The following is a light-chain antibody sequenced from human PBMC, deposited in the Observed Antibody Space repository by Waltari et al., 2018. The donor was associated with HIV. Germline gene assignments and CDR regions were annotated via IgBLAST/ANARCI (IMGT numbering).Light chain of an antibody. Sequence: SSNIGRNTVNWYQQLPGTAPKLLIYSSNHRPSGVPDRFSGSKSGTSASLAISGLQSEDEADYYCATWDDSLNGRVFGGGTKLTVL. J-gene: IGLJ3*02. CDR2: SSN. CDR3: ATWDDSLNGRV. CDR1: SSNIGRNT. V-gene: IGLV1-44*01.